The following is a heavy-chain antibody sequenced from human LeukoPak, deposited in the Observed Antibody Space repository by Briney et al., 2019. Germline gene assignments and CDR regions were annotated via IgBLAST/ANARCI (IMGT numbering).Heavy chain of an antibody. D-gene: IGHD2-8*01. CDR2: IKQDGSEK. CDR1: GFTFSSYW. J-gene: IGHJ3*02. V-gene: IGHV3-7*01. Sequence: GGSLRLSCAASGFTFSSYWMSWVRQAPGKGLEWVANIKQDGSEKYYVDSVKGRFTISRDNAKNSLYLQMNSLRAEDTAVYYCARPLYMTRDAFDIWGQGTMVTVSS. CDR3: ARPLYMTRDAFDI.